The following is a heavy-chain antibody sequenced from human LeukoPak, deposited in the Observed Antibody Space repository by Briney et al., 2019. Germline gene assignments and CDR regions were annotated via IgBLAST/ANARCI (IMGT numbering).Heavy chain of an antibody. CDR1: GYTFTGYY. CDR3: ARGLLWFGELTWNWFDP. D-gene: IGHD3-10*01. J-gene: IGHJ5*02. V-gene: IGHV1-2*02. Sequence: ASVKVSCKASGYTFTGYYMLWVRQAPGQGLEWMGWINPNSGGTNYAQKFQGRVTMTRDTSISTAYMELSRLRSDGTAVYYCARGLLWFGELTWNWFDPWGQGTLVTVSS. CDR2: INPNSGGT.